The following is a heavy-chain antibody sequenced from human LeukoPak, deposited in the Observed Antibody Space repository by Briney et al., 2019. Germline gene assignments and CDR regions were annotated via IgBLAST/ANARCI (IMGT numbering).Heavy chain of an antibody. D-gene: IGHD2-2*01. CDR3: TRRRRYCSSTSCPYDAFDI. CDR1: GASVSSDY. V-gene: IGHV4-59*08. J-gene: IGHJ3*02. CDR2: VYYSGST. Sequence: SETLSLTCTVSGASVSSDYWSWIWQPPGKGLEWIGYVYYSGSTNYNPSLKSRVTISVDTSKNQFSLKLSSVTAADTAVYYCTRRRRYCSSTSCPYDAFDIWGQGTMVTVSS.